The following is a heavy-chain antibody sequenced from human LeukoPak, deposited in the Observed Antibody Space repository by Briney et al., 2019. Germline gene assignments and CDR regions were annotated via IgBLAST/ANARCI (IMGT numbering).Heavy chain of an antibody. CDR3: ATLEWASGDAFDI. Sequence: SETLSLTCTVSGGSISSGDYYWGWIRQPPGKGLEWIGSIYHSGSTYYNPSLKSRVTISVDTSKNQFSLKLSSVTAADTAVYYCATLEWASGDAFDIWGQGTLVTVSS. CDR1: GGSISSGDYY. J-gene: IGHJ4*02. CDR2: IYHSGST. D-gene: IGHD1-1*01. V-gene: IGHV4-39*07.